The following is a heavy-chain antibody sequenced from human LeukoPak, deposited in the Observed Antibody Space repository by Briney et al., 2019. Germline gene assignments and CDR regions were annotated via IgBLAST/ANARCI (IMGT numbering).Heavy chain of an antibody. CDR1: GFTFSDYY. V-gene: IGHV3-11*04. CDR3: AGAASGTTGPYYDYYYMDV. Sequence: GGSLRLSCAASGFTFSDYYMSWIRQAPGKGLEWVSYISSSGSTIYYADSVKGRFTISRDNAKNSLYLQMNSLRAEDTAVYYCAGAASGTTGPYYDYYYMDVWGKGTTVTVSS. J-gene: IGHJ6*03. D-gene: IGHD1-1*01. CDR2: ISSSGSTI.